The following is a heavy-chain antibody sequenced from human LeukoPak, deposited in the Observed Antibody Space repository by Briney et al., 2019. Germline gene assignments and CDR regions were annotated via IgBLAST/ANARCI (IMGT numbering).Heavy chain of an antibody. CDR1: GLTFSTYW. CDR3: ARDGGSYDY. D-gene: IGHD1-26*01. Sequence: GGSLRLSCAASGLTFSTYWMSWVRQAPGKGLEWVANIMQDGSEKYYVDSVKGRFTISRDNAKNSLFLQMSTLRAEDTGVYYCARDGGSYDYWGQGTLVTVSS. V-gene: IGHV3-7*01. CDR2: IMQDGSEK. J-gene: IGHJ4*02.